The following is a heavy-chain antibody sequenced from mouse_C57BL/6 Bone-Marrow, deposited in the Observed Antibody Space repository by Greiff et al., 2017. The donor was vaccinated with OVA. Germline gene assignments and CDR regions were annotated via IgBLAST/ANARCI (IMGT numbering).Heavy chain of an antibody. CDR1: GYSFTGYF. J-gene: IGHJ4*01. D-gene: IGHD1-1*01. V-gene: IGHV1-20*01. CDR3: ARDYYYGSSQSPYYAMDY. Sequence: VQLQQPGPELVKPGDSVKISCKASGYSFTGYFMNWVMQSHGKSLEWIGRINPYNGDTFYNQKFKGKATLTVDKSSSTAHMELRSLTSEDSAVYYCARDYYYGSSQSPYYAMDYWGQGTSVTVSS. CDR2: INPYNGDT.